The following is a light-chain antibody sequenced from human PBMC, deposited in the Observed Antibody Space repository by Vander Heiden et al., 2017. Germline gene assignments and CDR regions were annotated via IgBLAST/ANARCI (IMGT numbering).Light chain of an antibody. Sequence: EVVMTQSPTTLSLSPGGSATLSCRASQSVLRNSAWYQQKPGQAPRLLIYGASTRATGIPARFSGSGSGTEFTLTISSLQSEDFAVYYCQQYNNWPLTFGGGTKVEI. V-gene: IGKV3-15*01. J-gene: IGKJ4*01. CDR1: QSVLRN. CDR3: QQYNNWPLT. CDR2: GAS.